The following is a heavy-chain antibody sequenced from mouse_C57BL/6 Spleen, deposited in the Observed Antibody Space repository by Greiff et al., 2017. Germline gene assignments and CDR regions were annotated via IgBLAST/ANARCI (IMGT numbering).Heavy chain of an antibody. CDR2: VYPRSGNT. CDR3: ARSTMGDMDY. D-gene: IGHD1-1*02. V-gene: IGHV1-81*01. CDR1: GYTFTSYG. J-gene: IGHJ4*01. Sequence: VQLQQSGAELARPGASVKLSCTASGYTFTSYGISWVKQRTGQGLEWIGEVYPRSGNTYYNEKFKGKATLTADKSSSTAYMELRSLTSEDSAVYFCARSTMGDMDYWSQGTSVTVSS.